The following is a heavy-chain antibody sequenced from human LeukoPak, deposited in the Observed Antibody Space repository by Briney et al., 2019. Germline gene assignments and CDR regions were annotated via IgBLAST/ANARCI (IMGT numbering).Heavy chain of an antibody. Sequence: GGSLRLSCAASGFTFSSYAMSWVRQAPGKGLEWVSAISGSGGSTYYADSVKGRFTISRDNSKNTLYLQMNSLRAEDTAVYYCAKVLDTAMGQYYYGMDVWGQGTTVTVSS. CDR2: ISGSGGST. CDR3: AKVLDTAMGQYYYGMDV. V-gene: IGHV3-23*01. CDR1: GFTFSSYA. D-gene: IGHD5-18*01. J-gene: IGHJ6*02.